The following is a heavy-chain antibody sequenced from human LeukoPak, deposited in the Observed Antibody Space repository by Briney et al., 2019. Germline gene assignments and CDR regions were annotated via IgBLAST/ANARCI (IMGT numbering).Heavy chain of an antibody. J-gene: IGHJ4*02. D-gene: IGHD1-26*01. CDR3: ASSSGSYHEDNLDY. CDR2: IYTSGST. CDR1: GGSISSGSYY. V-gene: IGHV4-61*02. Sequence: KTSETLSLTCTVSGGSISSGSYYWGWIRQPAGKGLEWIVRIYTSGSTNYNPSLKSRVTISVDTSKNQFSLKLSSVTAADTAVYYCASSSGSYHEDNLDYWGQGTLVTVSS.